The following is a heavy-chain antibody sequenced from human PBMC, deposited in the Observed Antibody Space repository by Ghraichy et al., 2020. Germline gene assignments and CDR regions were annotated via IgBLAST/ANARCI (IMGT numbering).Heavy chain of an antibody. CDR3: ARSGRGGAWFSDY. CDR2: INPASGST. CDR1: GYSFDSFF. J-gene: IGHJ4*02. V-gene: IGHV1-2*06. Sequence: ASVKVSSKTSGYSFDSFFMHWVRQAPGQGLEWLGRINPASGSTLYARKFEGRVAVTRDTSINTAYIELTSLTSDDTAMYFCARSGRGGAWFSDYWGQGALVTVSS. D-gene: IGHD3-10*01.